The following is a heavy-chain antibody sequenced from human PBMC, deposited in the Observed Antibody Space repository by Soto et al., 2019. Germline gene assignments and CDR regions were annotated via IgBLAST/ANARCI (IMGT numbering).Heavy chain of an antibody. V-gene: IGHV3-21*01. CDR2: MSSTSSHI. J-gene: IGHJ1*01. D-gene: IGHD1-1*01. CDR1: GFTFSSQS. Sequence: EVQLVESGGGLVKPGGSLRLSCAASGFTFSSQSMNWVRQAPGKGLEWVSYMSSTSSHIYYADSVKGRFTIFRDNAKNSLFLQMNSLRAEDTGIYYCANSPGWKGYFRHWGQGTLVTVSS. CDR3: ANSPGWKGYFRH.